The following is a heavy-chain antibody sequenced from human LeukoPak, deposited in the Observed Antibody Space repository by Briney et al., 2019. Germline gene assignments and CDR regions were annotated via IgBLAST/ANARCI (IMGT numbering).Heavy chain of an antibody. CDR3: ARQLFDFDY. D-gene: IGHD3-10*01. CDR2: ITGGGGIT. CDR1: GVTFDNFA. V-gene: IGHV3-23*01. J-gene: IGHJ4*02. Sequence: VGGLRVSCAPPGVTFDNFAMTAVRQAPGEGVEWVSEITGGGGITYYADSVKGGFSISTDNSKKTLYLQMNSLRDEDTAIYYCARQLFDFDYWGQGTLVTVSS.